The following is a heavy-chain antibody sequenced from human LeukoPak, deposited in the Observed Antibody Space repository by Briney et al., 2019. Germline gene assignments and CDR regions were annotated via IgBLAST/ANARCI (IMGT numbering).Heavy chain of an antibody. CDR2: LYYSGST. V-gene: IGHV4-59*01. CDR3: ARDAKLLGAFDL. J-gene: IGHJ3*01. CDR1: GGSISSYY. Sequence: SETLSLTCTVSGGSISSYYWSWIRQPPGEKLEWIGYLYYSGSTNYNPSLGSRVTISADSSKNRFSLKLTSVTAADTAVYYCARDAKLLGAFDLWGPGTMVTVSS.